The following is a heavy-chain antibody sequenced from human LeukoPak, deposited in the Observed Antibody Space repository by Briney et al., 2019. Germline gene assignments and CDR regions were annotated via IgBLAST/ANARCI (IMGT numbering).Heavy chain of an antibody. D-gene: IGHD2-2*01. CDR2: INPNSGGT. Sequence: ASVKLSCKASGYTFTGYYMHWVRQAPGQGLEWMGWINPNSGGTNYAQKFQGRVTMTRDTSISTAYMELSRLRSDDTAVYYCARDQGFCSSTSCSNAYYYYYGMDVWGQGTTVTFSS. V-gene: IGHV1-2*02. J-gene: IGHJ6*02. CDR1: GYTFTGYY. CDR3: ARDQGFCSSTSCSNAYYYYYGMDV.